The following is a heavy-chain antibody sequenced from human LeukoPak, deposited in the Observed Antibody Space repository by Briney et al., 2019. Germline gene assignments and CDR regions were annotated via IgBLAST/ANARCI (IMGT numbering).Heavy chain of an antibody. Sequence: GGSLRLSCAASGFTFSSYGMHWVRQAPGKGLEWVAFIRYDGSNKYYADSVKGRFTISRDNAKSSLYLQMNSLRAEDTAVYYCANTPSYTVDYWGQGTLVTVSS. J-gene: IGHJ4*02. CDR2: IRYDGSNK. D-gene: IGHD4-11*01. CDR3: ANTPSYTVDY. V-gene: IGHV3-30*02. CDR1: GFTFSSYG.